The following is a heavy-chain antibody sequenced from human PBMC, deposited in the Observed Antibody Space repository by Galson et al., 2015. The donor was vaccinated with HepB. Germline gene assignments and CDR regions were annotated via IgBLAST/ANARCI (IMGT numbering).Heavy chain of an antibody. CDR2: IVVGNGNT. J-gene: IGHJ6*02. V-gene: IGHV1-58*01. CDR1: GFTFTSSA. D-gene: IGHD4-17*01. Sequence: SVKVSCKASGFTFTSSAVQWVRQARGQRLEWIGWIVVGNGNTNYAQKFQARVTITRDMFTDTAYMELSSLRSEDTAVYYCAAANGGDYGDYGSFYQYNGMDVWGQGTTVTVSS. CDR3: AAANGGDYGDYGSFYQYNGMDV.